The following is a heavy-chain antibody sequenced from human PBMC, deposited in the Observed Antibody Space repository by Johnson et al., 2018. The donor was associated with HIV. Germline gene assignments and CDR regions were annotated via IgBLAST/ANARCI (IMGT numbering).Heavy chain of an antibody. Sequence: MQLVESGGGVVRPGGSLRLSCADSGFTFNDYGMSWVRQAPGKGLEWVSGINWNGTNTGYADSVKGRFTISRDNSRNTLYLQMNSLRAEDTTVYFCAIMSAPEDADAFDFWGQGTMVTVSS. CDR1: GFTFNDYG. V-gene: IGHV3-20*04. CDR3: AIMSAPEDADAFDF. D-gene: IGHD1-14*01. J-gene: IGHJ3*01. CDR2: INWNGTNT.